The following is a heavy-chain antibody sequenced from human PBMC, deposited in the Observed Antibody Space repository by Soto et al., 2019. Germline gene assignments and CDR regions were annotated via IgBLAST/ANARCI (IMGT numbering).Heavy chain of an antibody. V-gene: IGHV4-59*01. CDR2: SYYSGST. D-gene: IGHD6-19*01. J-gene: IGHJ1*01. Sequence: QVQLQESGPGLVKPSETLSLTCTVSGGSISSYYWSWIRQPPGKGLEGMGYSYYSGSTNYNPSLKSRGTIAAETSKTQNSVKLSSVTTADAAVYYWESQPRVGYSKGWIDHWGQGTAVTVSS. CDR1: GGSISSYY. CDR3: ESQPRVGYSKGWIDH.